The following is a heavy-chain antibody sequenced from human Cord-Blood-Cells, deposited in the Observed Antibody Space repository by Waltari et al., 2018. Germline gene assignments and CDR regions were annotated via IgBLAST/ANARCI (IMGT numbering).Heavy chain of an antibody. CDR1: GFTFRSHG. V-gene: IGHV3-23*04. Sequence: EVQLVESGGGLVQPGGSLRLSCAAYGFTFRSHGMSWVRQAPGTGLEWVSAISGSGGSTYYADSVKGRFTISRDNSKNTLYLQMNSLRAEDTAVYYCAKDPDYDILTGYYWFDPWGQGTLVTVSS. CDR3: AKDPDYDILTGYYWFDP. J-gene: IGHJ5*02. CDR2: ISGSGGST. D-gene: IGHD3-9*01.